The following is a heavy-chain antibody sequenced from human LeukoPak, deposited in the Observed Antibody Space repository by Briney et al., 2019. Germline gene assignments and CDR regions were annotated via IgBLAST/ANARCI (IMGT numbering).Heavy chain of an antibody. Sequence: GGSLRLSCAASGFTFSSYGMHWVRQAPGKGLEWVAVISYDGSNKYYADSVKGRFTISRDNSKNTLYLQMNSLRAEDTAVYYCAKDQNRDYYDSSGYSNAFSYDYWGQGTLVTVSS. CDR1: GFTFSSYG. J-gene: IGHJ4*02. CDR3: AKDQNRDYYDSSGYSNAFSYDY. V-gene: IGHV3-30*18. CDR2: ISYDGSNK. D-gene: IGHD3-22*01.